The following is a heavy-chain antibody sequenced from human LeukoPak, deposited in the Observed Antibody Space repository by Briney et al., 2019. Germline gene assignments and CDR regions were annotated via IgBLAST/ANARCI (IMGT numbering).Heavy chain of an antibody. Sequence: ASVKVSCKASGYTFTSYYMHWVRQAPGQGLEWMGWISAYNGNTNYAQKLQGRVTMTTDTSTSTAYMELRGLRSDDTAVYYCARDKRITMVRGVINPLPFDYWGQGTLVTVSS. J-gene: IGHJ4*02. CDR1: GYTFTSYY. CDR2: ISAYNGNT. CDR3: ARDKRITMVRGVINPLPFDY. D-gene: IGHD3-10*01. V-gene: IGHV1-18*04.